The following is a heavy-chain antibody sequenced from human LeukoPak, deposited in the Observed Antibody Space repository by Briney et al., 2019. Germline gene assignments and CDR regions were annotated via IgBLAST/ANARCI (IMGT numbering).Heavy chain of an antibody. Sequence: KSSETLSLTCAVYGGSFSSSSYYWGWIRQPPGKGLEWIGSIYYSGSTYYNPSLKSRVTISVDTSKNQFSLKLSSVTAADTAVYYCASDSSWYYFDYWGQGTLVTVSS. CDR1: GGSFSSSSYY. D-gene: IGHD6-13*01. CDR2: IYYSGST. J-gene: IGHJ4*02. V-gene: IGHV4-39*01. CDR3: ASDSSWYYFDY.